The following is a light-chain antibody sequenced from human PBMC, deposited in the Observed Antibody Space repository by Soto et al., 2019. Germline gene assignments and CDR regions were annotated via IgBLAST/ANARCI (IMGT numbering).Light chain of an antibody. CDR3: QHYGSLVLT. CDR2: GAS. Sequence: EIVLTQSPGTLSLSPGERATLSCRASQSVSSSYLAWYQQIPGQAPRLLIYGASSRATGIPDRFSGSGSGTDFTLTISRLEPEDFAVYYCQHYGSLVLTFGGGTKVEIK. CDR1: QSVSSSY. V-gene: IGKV3-20*01. J-gene: IGKJ4*01.